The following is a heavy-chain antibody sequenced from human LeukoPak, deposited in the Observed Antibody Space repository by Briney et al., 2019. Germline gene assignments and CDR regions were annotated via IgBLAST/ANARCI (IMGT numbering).Heavy chain of an antibody. D-gene: IGHD3-10*01. CDR2: IYYSGST. CDR3: ARHAWRISVDY. CDR1: GGSISSSSYY. Sequence: PSETLSLTCTVSGGSISSSSYYWGWIRQPPGKGLEWIGSIYYSGSTYYNPSLKSRVTISVDTSKNQFSLKLSSVAAADTAVYYCARHAWRISVDYWGRGTLVTVSS. V-gene: IGHV4-39*01. J-gene: IGHJ4*02.